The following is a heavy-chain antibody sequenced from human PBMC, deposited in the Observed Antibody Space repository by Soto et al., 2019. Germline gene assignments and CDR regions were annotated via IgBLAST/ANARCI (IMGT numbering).Heavy chain of an antibody. CDR2: VNNSVRT. D-gene: IGHD3-3*01. V-gene: IGHV4-61*01. Sequence: SETLSLTCTVSGGSVSSGSALMSWIRQPPGKRLEWMGIVNNSVRTTYNPSFKSRITISVDTSKNPFSLKLNSVTAAHTAMYYCGRVAVFGVVPDSWGQGTQVTVAS. CDR3: GRVAVFGVVPDS. J-gene: IGHJ4*02. CDR1: GGSVSSGSAL.